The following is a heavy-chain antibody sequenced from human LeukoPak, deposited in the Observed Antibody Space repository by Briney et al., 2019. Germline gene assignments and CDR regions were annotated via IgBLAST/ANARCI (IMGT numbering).Heavy chain of an antibody. V-gene: IGHV3-9*01. J-gene: IGHJ4*02. CDR3: AKGPDYDILTGYTFDY. D-gene: IGHD3-9*01. Sequence: GGSLRLSCAASGFTLDDYAMHWVRQAPGKGLEGVSGISWDSGSIGYADSVKGRVTISRDHAKNSLYLQMNSQRAEDTALYYCAKGPDYDILTGYTFDYWGQGTLVTVSA. CDR1: GFTLDDYA. CDR2: ISWDSGSI.